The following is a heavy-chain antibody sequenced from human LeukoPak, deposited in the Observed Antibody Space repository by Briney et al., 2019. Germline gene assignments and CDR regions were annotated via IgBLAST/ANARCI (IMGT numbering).Heavy chain of an antibody. CDR1: GFTFSSYG. CDR2: IRYDGSNK. D-gene: IGHD5-12*01. CDR3: AKVEGYDYRADY. J-gene: IGHJ4*02. V-gene: IGHV3-30*02. Sequence: GGSLRLSCAASGFTFSSYGMHWVRQAPGKGLEWVAFIRYDGSNKYYADSVKGRFTISRDNSKNTLYLQMNSLRAEDTAVYYCAKVEGYDYRADYWGQGTLVTVSS.